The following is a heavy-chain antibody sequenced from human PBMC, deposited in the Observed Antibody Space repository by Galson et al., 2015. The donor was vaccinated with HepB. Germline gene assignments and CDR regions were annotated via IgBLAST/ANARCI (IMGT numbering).Heavy chain of an antibody. D-gene: IGHD3-9*01. CDR3: ARGENYDILTGYYGPFDY. CDR1: GFTFSDYY. Sequence: SLRLSCAASGFTFSDYYMSWIRQAPGKGLEWVSYISSSSSYTNYADSVKGRFTISRDNAKNSLYLQMNSLRAEDTAVYYCARGENYDILTGYYGPFDYWGQGTLVTVSS. CDR2: ISSSSSYT. V-gene: IGHV3-11*06. J-gene: IGHJ4*02.